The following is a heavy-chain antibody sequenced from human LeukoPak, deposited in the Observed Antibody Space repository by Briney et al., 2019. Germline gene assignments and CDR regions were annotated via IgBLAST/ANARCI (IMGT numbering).Heavy chain of an antibody. J-gene: IGHJ6*02. CDR1: GFTFSSYG. CDR2: IWYDGSNK. CDR3: AGDLQHPIFGVVSFYGMDV. D-gene: IGHD3-3*01. Sequence: GGSLRLSCAASGFTFSSYGMHWVRQAPGKGLEWVAVIWYDGSNKYYADSVKGRFTISRDNSKNTLYLQMNSLRAEDTAVYYCAGDLQHPIFGVVSFYGMDVWGQGTTVTVSS. V-gene: IGHV3-33*01.